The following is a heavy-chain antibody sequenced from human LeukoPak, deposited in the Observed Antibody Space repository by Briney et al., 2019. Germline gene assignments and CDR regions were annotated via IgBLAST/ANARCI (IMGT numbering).Heavy chain of an antibody. CDR2: IYYSGST. CDR1: GGSISSGDYC. J-gene: IGHJ4*02. Sequence: TSQTVSLTCTVSGGSISSGDYCWSWIRQPPGKGLEWIGYIYYSGSTYYNPSLKSRVTISVDTSKNQFSLKLSSVTAADTAVYYCASYYGDYVHFDYWGQGTLVTVSS. V-gene: IGHV4-30-4*01. D-gene: IGHD4-17*01. CDR3: ASYYGDYVHFDY.